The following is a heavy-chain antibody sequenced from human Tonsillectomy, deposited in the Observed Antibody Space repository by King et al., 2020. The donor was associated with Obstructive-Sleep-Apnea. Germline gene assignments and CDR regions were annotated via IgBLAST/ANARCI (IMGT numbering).Heavy chain of an antibody. D-gene: IGHD3-10*01. J-gene: IGHJ3*02. CDR2: ISAYNGNT. V-gene: IGHV1-18*01. Sequence: QLVQSGAEVKKPGASVKVSCKASGYTFTSYGFTWVRQAPGQGLEWMGGISAYNGNTHYAQKFQGRVTMTTDTSTSTAYMELRSLKSDDTAMYYCARDSKVYGSGNCHDTPDAFDIWGQGTMVTVSS. CDR3: ARDSKVYGSGNCHDTPDAFDI. CDR1: GYTFTSYG.